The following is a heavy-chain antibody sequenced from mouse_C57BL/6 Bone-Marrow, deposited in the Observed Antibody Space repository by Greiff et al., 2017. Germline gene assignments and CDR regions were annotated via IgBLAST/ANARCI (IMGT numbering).Heavy chain of an antibody. Sequence: EVQRVESGGDLVKPGGSLKLSCAASGFTFSSYGMSWVRQTPDKRLEWVATISSGGSYTYYPDSVKGRFTISRDNAKNTLYLQMSSLKSEDTAMYYCARQGSGSSFDWYFDVWGTGTTVTVSS. CDR1: GFTFSSYG. CDR3: ARQGSGSSFDWYFDV. V-gene: IGHV5-6*01. CDR2: ISSGGSYT. D-gene: IGHD1-1*01. J-gene: IGHJ1*03.